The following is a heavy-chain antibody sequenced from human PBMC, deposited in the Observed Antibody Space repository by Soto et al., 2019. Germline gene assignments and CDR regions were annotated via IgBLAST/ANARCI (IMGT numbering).Heavy chain of an antibody. CDR1: GYTFTSYY. J-gene: IGHJ3*02. CDR3: ARAPPFWRPYYYDSSGYSHDASDI. D-gene: IGHD3-22*01. Sequence: ASVKVSCKASGYTFTSYYMHWVRQAPGQGLEWMGIINPSGGSTSYAQKFQGRVTMTRDTSTSTVYMELSSLRSEDTAVYYCARAPPFWRPYYYDSSGYSHDASDIWGQGTMVTVSS. V-gene: IGHV1-46*01. CDR2: INPSGGST.